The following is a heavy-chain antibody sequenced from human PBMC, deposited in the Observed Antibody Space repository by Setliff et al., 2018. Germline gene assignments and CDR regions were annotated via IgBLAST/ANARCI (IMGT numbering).Heavy chain of an antibody. V-gene: IGHV1-2*02. D-gene: IGHD3-22*01. CDR2: INPNSGGT. CDR3: AREGVDSRSSTDYRYYMDV. CDR1: GYTFTGYY. J-gene: IGHJ6*03. Sequence: ASVKVSCKASGYTFTGYYIHWVRQAPGQGLEYMGWINPNSGGTNYAPKFQGRVTMTRDTSTAYMELSSLRSDDTAVYYCAREGVDSRSSTDYRYYMDVWGKGTTVTVSS.